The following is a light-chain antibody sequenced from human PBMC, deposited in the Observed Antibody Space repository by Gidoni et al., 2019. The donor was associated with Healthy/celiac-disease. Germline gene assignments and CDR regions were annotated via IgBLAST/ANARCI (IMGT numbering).Light chain of an antibody. V-gene: IGLV2-18*02. CDR2: EVS. Sequence: QSALTQPPSVSGSPGQSVTISCTGPSSDVGSYNRVSWYQQPPGTAPKLMIYEVSNRPSGVPDRFSGSKSGNTASLTISGLQAEDEADYYCSSYTSSSTPVVFGGGTKLTV. J-gene: IGLJ2*01. CDR1: SSDVGSYNR. CDR3: SSYTSSSTPVV.